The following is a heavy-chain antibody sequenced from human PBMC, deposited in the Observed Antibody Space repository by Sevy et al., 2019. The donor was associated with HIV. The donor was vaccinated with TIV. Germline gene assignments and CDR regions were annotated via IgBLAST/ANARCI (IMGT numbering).Heavy chain of an antibody. CDR1: GFAFSNYW. CDR3: AKEGYYYDSRGHDWFDP. CDR2: IKQDGNEK. V-gene: IGHV3-7*01. J-gene: IGHJ5*02. D-gene: IGHD3-22*01. Sequence: GGSLRLSCAASGFAFSNYWMNWVRQVPGKGLEWVANIKQDGNEKDYLDSVKGRFTISRDSAKNSLYLQMNSPRVEDTAMYYCAKEGYYYDSRGHDWFDPWGQGTLVTVSS.